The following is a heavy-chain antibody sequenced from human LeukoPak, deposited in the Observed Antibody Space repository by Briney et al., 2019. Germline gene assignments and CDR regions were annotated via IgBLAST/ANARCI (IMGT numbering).Heavy chain of an antibody. D-gene: IGHD5-24*01. V-gene: IGHV3-23*01. Sequence: PGGSLRLSCAPSGLTLSSYATSCVPHAPGEGVEGVSAICGSGGRTYYADLVKVRFTISRDNSKNTLYLQMNSVRPEDTAVYYCAKDEGYRYPDGMDVCGQGTTVTVSS. CDR1: GLTLSSYA. J-gene: IGHJ6*02. CDR3: AKDEGYRYPDGMDV. CDR2: ICGSGGRT.